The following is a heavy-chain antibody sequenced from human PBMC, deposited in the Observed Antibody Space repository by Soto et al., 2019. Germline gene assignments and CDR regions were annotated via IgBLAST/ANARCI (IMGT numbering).Heavy chain of an antibody. J-gene: IGHJ3*02. CDR3: ARGLLLAYYYGSGSYYNRLAAFDI. Sequence: ASVKVSCKASGGTFSSYAISWVRQAPGQGLEWMGGIIPIFGTANYAQKFQGRVTITADESTSTAYMELSSLRSEDTAVYYCARGLLLAYYYGSGSYYNRLAAFDIWGQGTMVTVSS. CDR1: GGTFSSYA. CDR2: IIPIFGTA. V-gene: IGHV1-69*13. D-gene: IGHD3-10*01.